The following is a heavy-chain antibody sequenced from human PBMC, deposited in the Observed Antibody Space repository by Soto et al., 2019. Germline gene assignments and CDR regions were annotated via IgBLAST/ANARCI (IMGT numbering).Heavy chain of an antibody. CDR2: INPNSGGT. Sequence: ASVKVSCKASGYTFTGYYMHWVRQAPGQGLEWMGWINPNSGGTNYAQKFQGWVTMTRDTSISTAYMELSRLRSDDTAVYYCARAIGYCSGGSCYSDYYYYYYMDVWGKGTTVTVSS. D-gene: IGHD2-15*01. V-gene: IGHV1-2*04. CDR3: ARAIGYCSGGSCYSDYYYYYYMDV. J-gene: IGHJ6*03. CDR1: GYTFTGYY.